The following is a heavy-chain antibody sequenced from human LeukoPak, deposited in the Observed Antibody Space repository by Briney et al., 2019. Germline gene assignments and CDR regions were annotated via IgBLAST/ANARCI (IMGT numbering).Heavy chain of an antibody. CDR1: GGSISSYY. CDR2: IYYSGST. D-gene: IGHD5-18*01. J-gene: IGHJ3*02. Sequence: SETLSLTCTVSGGSISSYYWSWIRQPPGKGLEWIGYIYYSGSTNYNPSLKSRVTISVDTSKNQFSLKLSSVAAVDTAVYYCARGWIQLPDAFDIWGQGTMVTVSS. V-gene: IGHV4-59*01. CDR3: ARGWIQLPDAFDI.